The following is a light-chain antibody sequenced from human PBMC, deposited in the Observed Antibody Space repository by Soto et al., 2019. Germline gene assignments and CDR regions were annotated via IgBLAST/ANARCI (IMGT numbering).Light chain of an antibody. Sequence: EIVLTQSPGTLSVSPGERATLSCWASQSVSSKLAWYQQKPGQAPRLLIFGASTRATGVPARFSGSGSGTEFTLTISSLQSEDFAVYFCQQYNNWPPQYTFGQGTKVDIK. CDR3: QQYNNWPPQYT. CDR2: GAS. V-gene: IGKV3-15*01. J-gene: IGKJ2*01. CDR1: QSVSSK.